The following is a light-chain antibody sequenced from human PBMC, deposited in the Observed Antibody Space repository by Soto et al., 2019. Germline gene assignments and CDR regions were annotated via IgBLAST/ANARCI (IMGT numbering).Light chain of an antibody. CDR2: GAS. CDR3: QQYGSSLMYT. V-gene: IGKV3-20*01. Sequence: EIVLTQSPGTLSLSPGERATLSCRASQSVSSNYLAWYQQKPGQAPRLLIYGASNRATGIPDRFSGSGSATDSTLTISRLEPEDFAVYYCQQYGSSLMYTFGQGTRLEIK. CDR1: QSVSSNY. J-gene: IGKJ5*01.